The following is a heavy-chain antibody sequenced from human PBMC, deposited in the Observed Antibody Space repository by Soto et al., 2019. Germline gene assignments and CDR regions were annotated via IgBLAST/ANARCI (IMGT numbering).Heavy chain of an antibody. CDR2: IYSGGST. CDR1: GFTVSSNY. D-gene: IGHD6-25*01. J-gene: IGHJ3*01. V-gene: IGHV3-53*01. CDR3: AREAGSGWPLDALDL. Sequence: GGSLRLSCAASGFTVSSNYMSWVRQAPGKGLEWVSVIYSGGSTYYADSVKGRFTISRDNSKNTLYLQMNSLRVEDTAVYYCAREAGSGWPLDALDLWGQGTMVTVSS.